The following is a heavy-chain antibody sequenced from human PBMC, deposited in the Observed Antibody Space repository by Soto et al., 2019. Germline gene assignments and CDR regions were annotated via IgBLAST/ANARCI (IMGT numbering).Heavy chain of an antibody. J-gene: IGHJ4*02. CDR1: GGSISSYY. Sequence: QVQLQESGPGLVKPSETLSLTCTVSGGSISSYYWSWIRQPAGKGLEWIGRIYTSGSTNYNPSLKSRVTMSVDTSKNQFSLKLSSVTAADTAVYYCAMDEGIAAAGRFDYWGQGTLVTVSS. CDR2: IYTSGST. V-gene: IGHV4-4*07. CDR3: AMDEGIAAAGRFDY. D-gene: IGHD6-13*01.